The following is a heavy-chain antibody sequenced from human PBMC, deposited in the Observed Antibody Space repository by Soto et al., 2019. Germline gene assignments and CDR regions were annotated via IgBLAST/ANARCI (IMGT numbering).Heavy chain of an antibody. CDR3: ARTATYYYDSSGYYELDY. D-gene: IGHD3-22*01. CDR1: GYSFTSYW. V-gene: IGHV5-51*01. Sequence: HGESLKISCKGSGYSFTSYWIGWVRQMPGKGLEWMGIIYPGDSDTRYSPSFQGQVTISADKSISTAYLQWSSLKASDTAMYYCARTATYYYDSSGYYELDYWGQGTLVTVSS. CDR2: IYPGDSDT. J-gene: IGHJ4*02.